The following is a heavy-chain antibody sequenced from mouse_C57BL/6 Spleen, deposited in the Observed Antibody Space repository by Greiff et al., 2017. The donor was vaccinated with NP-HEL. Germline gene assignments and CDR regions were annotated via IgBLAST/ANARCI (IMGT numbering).Heavy chain of an antibody. V-gene: IGHV1-59*01. D-gene: IGHD3-1*01. CDR1: GYTFTSYW. J-gene: IGHJ4*01. CDR3: ARSWINSGAMDY. CDR2: IDPSDSYT. Sequence: QVQLQQPGAELVRPGTSVKLSCKASGYTFTSYWMHWVKQRPGQGLEWIGVIDPSDSYTNYNQKFKGKATLTVDTSSSTAYMQLSSLTSEDSAVYYCARSWINSGAMDYWGQGTSVTVSS.